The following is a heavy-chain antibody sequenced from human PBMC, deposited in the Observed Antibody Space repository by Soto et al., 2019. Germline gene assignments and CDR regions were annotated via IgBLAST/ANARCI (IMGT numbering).Heavy chain of an antibody. J-gene: IGHJ4*02. CDR1: GFTFSSYS. CDR3: ARKGGNYYDY. CDR2: ISGGSGTI. V-gene: IGHV3-48*02. Sequence: SLRLSCAASGFTFSSYSMNWVRQAPGKGLEWVSYISGGSGTIYYADSVKGRFTISRDNAKNSLYLQMTSLRDEDTAVYYCARKGGNYYDYWGQGTLVTVSS.